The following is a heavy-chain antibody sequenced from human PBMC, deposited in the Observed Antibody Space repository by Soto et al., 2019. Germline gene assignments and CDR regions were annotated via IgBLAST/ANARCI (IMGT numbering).Heavy chain of an antibody. Sequence: EVQVVESGGGLVKPGGSLTLSCNFTFSLYSMNWVRQAPGKRLEWLASISSGAAYIKYADSVQGRLTISRDNDKSSVSLQMRSLRVEDTAVYFCTRDEGGSYDSWFDPWGQGTQVTVSS. J-gene: IGHJ5*02. D-gene: IGHD1-26*01. CDR1: TFSLYS. CDR2: ISSGAAYI. CDR3: TRDEGGSYDSWFDP. V-gene: IGHV3-21*01.